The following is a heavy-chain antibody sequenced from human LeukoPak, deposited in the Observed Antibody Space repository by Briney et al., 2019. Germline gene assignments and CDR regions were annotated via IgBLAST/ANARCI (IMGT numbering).Heavy chain of an antibody. D-gene: IGHD2-8*02. CDR3: ARDSTVGRY. CDR1: GFTLSIYW. Sequence: GGSLRLSCAASGFTLSIYWMNWVRQAPGKGLEGVANIKQDGSDMYYVDSVKGRFTISRDNPKSSLYLQMDSLRVGDTAVYYCARDSTVGRYWGQGTLVTVSS. J-gene: IGHJ4*02. CDR2: IKQDGSDM. V-gene: IGHV3-7*01.